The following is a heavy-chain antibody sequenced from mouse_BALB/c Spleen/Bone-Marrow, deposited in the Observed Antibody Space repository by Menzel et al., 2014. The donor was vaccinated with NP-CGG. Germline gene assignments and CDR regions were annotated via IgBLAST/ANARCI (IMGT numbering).Heavy chain of an antibody. CDR3: ARALGDGYYYAMDY. CDR2: IDPSDSET. CDR1: GYTFTSYW. Sequence: VKLMESGAELVKPGAPVRLSCKASGYTFTSYWMNWVKQRPGRGLEWIGRIDPSDSETYYNQKFKDKATLTVDKSSSTAYIQLSSLTSKDSAVYYGARALGDGYYYAMDYWGQGTSVTVSS. J-gene: IGHJ4*01. V-gene: IGHV1-69*02. D-gene: IGHD2-3*01.